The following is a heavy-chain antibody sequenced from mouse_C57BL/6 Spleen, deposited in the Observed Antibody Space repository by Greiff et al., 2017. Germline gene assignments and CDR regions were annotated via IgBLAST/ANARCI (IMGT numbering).Heavy chain of an antibody. V-gene: IGHV5-17*01. CDR3: ARNYSNFYWYFDV. CDR1: GFSFSDYG. CDR2: ISSGCSTI. J-gene: IGHJ1*03. D-gene: IGHD2-5*01. Sequence: VQLVESGGGLVKPGGSLKLSCAASGFSFSDYGMHWVRQAPETGLEWVAYISSGCSTIYYADTVKGRFTISRDNAKNTLFLQMTSLRSEDTAMYYCARNYSNFYWYFDVWGTGTTVTVSS.